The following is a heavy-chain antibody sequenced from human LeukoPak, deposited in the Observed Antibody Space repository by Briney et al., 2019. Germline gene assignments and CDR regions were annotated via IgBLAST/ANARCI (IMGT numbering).Heavy chain of an antibody. CDR2: IYYSGST. J-gene: IGHJ6*02. Sequence: PSETLSLTCTVSGGSISSYYWSWIRQPPGKGLEWIGYIYYSGSTNYNPSLKSRVTISVDTSKIQFSLKLSSVTAADTAVYYCARRWGYYYYGMDVWGQGTTVTVSS. CDR3: ARRWGYYYYGMDV. V-gene: IGHV4-59*08. D-gene: IGHD1-26*01. CDR1: GGSISSYY.